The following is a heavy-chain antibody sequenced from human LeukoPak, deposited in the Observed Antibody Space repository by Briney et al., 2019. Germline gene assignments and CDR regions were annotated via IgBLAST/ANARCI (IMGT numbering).Heavy chain of an antibody. D-gene: IGHD6-19*01. Sequence: SGTLSLTCSVSGGSISSSTNWWSWVRQPPGKGLEWIGEIYHSGGTNYNPSLKSRVTISVDKSKNHFSLNLSSVTAADTAVYYCSRTAKYSSGWHDYYYYMDVWGKGTTVTVSS. J-gene: IGHJ6*03. V-gene: IGHV4-4*02. CDR1: GGSISSSTNW. CDR3: SRTAKYSSGWHDYYYYMDV. CDR2: IYHSGGT.